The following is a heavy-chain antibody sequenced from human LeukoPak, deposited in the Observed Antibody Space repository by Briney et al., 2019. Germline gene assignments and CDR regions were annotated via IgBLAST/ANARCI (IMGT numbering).Heavy chain of an antibody. D-gene: IGHD1-1*01. CDR3: ARSITNYYYYGMDV. Sequence: ASVKVSCKASGYTFTSYDINWVRQATGQGLEWMGWMNPNSGNTGYAQKFQGRVTMTRNTSISTAYMEPSSLRSEDTAVYYCARSITNYYYYGMDVWGQGTTVTVSS. CDR1: GYTFTSYD. V-gene: IGHV1-8*01. J-gene: IGHJ6*02. CDR2: MNPNSGNT.